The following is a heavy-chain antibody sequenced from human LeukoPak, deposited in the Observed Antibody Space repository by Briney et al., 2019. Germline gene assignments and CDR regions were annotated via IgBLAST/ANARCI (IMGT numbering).Heavy chain of an antibody. V-gene: IGHV1-69*06. CDR3: ARAFYLTGYYPPGY. Sequence: GASVKVSCKASGGTFSSYAISWVRQAPGQGLEWMGGIIPIFGTANYAQKFQGRVTITADKSTSTAYMELSSLRSEDTAVYYCARAFYLTGYYPPGYWGQGTLVTVSS. J-gene: IGHJ4*02. D-gene: IGHD3-9*01. CDR2: IIPIFGTA. CDR1: GGTFSSYA.